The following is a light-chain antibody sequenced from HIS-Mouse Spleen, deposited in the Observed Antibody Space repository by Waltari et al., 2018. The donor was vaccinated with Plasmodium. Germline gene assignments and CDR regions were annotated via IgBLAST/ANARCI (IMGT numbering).Light chain of an antibody. J-gene: IGLJ3*02. V-gene: IGLV3-10*01. CDR2: EDS. CDR3: YSTDSSGNHRV. Sequence: SYELTQPPSVSVSPGQTARITCSGDALPKKYAYWYQQKSGQAPVLVIYEDSKRPSGIPGGFTGSSSGKMDTLTIRGAQVEDEADYYCYSTDSSGNHRVFGGGTKLTVL. CDR1: ALPKKY.